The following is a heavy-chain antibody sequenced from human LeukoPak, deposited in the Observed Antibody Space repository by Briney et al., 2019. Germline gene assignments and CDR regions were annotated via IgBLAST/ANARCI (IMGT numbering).Heavy chain of an antibody. CDR3: AKGVTTGTTLIGVDY. CDR2: ISGSGGST. CDR1: GCTFSSYA. D-gene: IGHD1-1*01. J-gene: IGHJ4*02. V-gene: IGHV3-23*01. Sequence: GASLRLSCAGSGCTFSSYAMSWVRQAPGKGLEWVSAISGSGGSTYYADSVKGRFTISRDNSKNTLYLQMNSLRAEDTAVYYCAKGVTTGTTLIGVDYWGQGTLVTVSS.